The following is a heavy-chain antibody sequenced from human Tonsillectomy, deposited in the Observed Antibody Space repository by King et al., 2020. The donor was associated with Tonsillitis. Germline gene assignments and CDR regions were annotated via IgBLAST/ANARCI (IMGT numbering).Heavy chain of an antibody. J-gene: IGHJ5*02. D-gene: IGHD6-6*01. CDR1: GFSLSTSGVG. Sequence: TLKESGPTLVKPTQTLTLTCTFSGFSLSTSGVGVGWIRQPPGKALEWLALIYWNDDKRYSPSLKSRLTMTKDTSKKQVVLTMTNMDPVDTATDYCAHRHEYSRSFWFDPWGQGTVVTVSS. CDR2: IYWNDDK. V-gene: IGHV2-5*01. CDR3: AHRHEYSRSFWFDP.